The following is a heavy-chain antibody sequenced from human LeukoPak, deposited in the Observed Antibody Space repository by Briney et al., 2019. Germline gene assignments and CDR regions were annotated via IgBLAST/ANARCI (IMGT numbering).Heavy chain of an antibody. CDR2: ISGTGSYI. Sequence: GGSLRLSCAASGFTFSSYAMNWVRQAPGKGLEWVSSISGTGSYIYYADSVKGRFTISRDNAKNSLFLQMNSLRAEDTAVYYCARGPYFASSSGYYYYYMDVWGKGTTVTVSS. CDR3: ARGPYFASSSGYYYYYMDV. D-gene: IGHD6-6*01. V-gene: IGHV3-21*01. CDR1: GFTFSSYA. J-gene: IGHJ6*03.